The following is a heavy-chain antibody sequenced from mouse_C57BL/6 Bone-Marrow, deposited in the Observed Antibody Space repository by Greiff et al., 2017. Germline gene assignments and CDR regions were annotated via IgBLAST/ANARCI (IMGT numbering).Heavy chain of an antibody. D-gene: IGHD1-1*01. CDR2: INYDGSST. J-gene: IGHJ1*03. CDR3: ARGATTVVATWNWYFDV. V-gene: IGHV5-16*01. Sequence: EVQLVASEGGLVQPGSSMKLSCTASGFTFSDYYMAWVRQVPEKGLEWVANINYDGSSTYYLDSLKSRFIISRDNAKNILYLQMSSLKSEDTATYYCARGATTVVATWNWYFDVWGTGTTVTVSS. CDR1: GFTFSDYY.